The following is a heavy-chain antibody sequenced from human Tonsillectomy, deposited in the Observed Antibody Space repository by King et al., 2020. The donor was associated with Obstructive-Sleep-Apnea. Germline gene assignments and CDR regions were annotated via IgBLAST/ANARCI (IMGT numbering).Heavy chain of an antibody. Sequence: VQLVQSGAEVKKPGASVKVSCKASGYTFTGYYMHWVRQAPGQGLEWMGWINPNSGGTNYAQKFQGRVTMTTDTSNRTAYMELSRLRSDDTAVYYCAITPNVLLWFGEYDYWGQGTLVTVSS. V-gene: IGHV1-2*02. J-gene: IGHJ4*02. CDR3: AITPNVLLWFGEYDY. CDR1: GYTFTGYY. CDR2: INPNSGGT. D-gene: IGHD3-10*01.